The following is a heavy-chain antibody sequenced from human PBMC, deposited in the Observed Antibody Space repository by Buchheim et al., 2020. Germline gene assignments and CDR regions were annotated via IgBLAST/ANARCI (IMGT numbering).Heavy chain of an antibody. CDR3: ARDTVGATTYKHYYYYGMDV. J-gene: IGHJ6*02. D-gene: IGHD1-26*01. V-gene: IGHV1-69*06. CDR1: GGTFSSYA. CDR2: IIPIFGTA. Sequence: QVQLVQSGAEVKKPGSSVKVSCEASGGTFSSYAISWVRQAPGQGLEWMGGIIPIFGTANYAQKFQGRVTITADKSTSTAYMELSSLRSEDTAVYYCARDTVGATTYKHYYYYGMDVWGQGTT.